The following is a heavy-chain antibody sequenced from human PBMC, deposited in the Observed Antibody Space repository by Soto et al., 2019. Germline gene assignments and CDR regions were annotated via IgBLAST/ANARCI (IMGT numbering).Heavy chain of an antibody. J-gene: IGHJ5*02. CDR2: IWHDGSNK. D-gene: IGHD2-15*01. Sequence: QVQLVESGGGVVQPGRSLRLSCAASGFTLSSYGMHWVRQAPGKGLEWVAVIWHDGSNKYYADSVKGRFTISRDNSKNTLYLQMNSLRAEDTAVYYCARGAQDIVVVVAATPRDWFDPWGQGTLVTVSS. CDR1: GFTLSSYG. CDR3: ARGAQDIVVVVAATPRDWFDP. V-gene: IGHV3-33*01.